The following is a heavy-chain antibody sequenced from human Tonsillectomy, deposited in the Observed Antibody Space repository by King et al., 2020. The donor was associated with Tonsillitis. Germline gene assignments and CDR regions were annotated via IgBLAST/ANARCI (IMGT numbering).Heavy chain of an antibody. CDR3: ARGGPLSNIFDI. CDR2: IIPVFGTA. J-gene: IGHJ3*02. Sequence: QLVQSGAELKKPGSSVKVSCKAVGGTFSSYAISWGRQAPGQRLEWMGGIIPVFGTANYAQKFQGRVTITADESTSTAYMELSSLRSEDTAVHYCARGGPLSNIFDIWGQGTMVTVSS. D-gene: IGHD1/OR15-1a*01. CDR1: GGTFSSYA. V-gene: IGHV1-69*01.